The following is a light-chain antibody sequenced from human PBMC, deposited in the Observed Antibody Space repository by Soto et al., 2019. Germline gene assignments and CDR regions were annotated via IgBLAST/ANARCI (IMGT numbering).Light chain of an antibody. J-gene: IGLJ1*01. Sequence: QSALTQPASVSGSPGQSITISCTGTSSDVGSYNLVSWYQQHPGKAPKVMIYEDIKRPSGVSNRFSGSKSDNTASLTISELQAEDVADYYCCSYADSSTYVFGTGTKLTVL. V-gene: IGLV2-23*01. CDR2: EDI. CDR3: CSYADSSTYV. CDR1: SSDVGSYNL.